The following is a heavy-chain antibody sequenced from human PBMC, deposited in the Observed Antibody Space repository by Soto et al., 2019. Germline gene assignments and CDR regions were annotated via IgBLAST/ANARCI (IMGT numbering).Heavy chain of an antibody. CDR2: INHSGST. CDR1: GGSFSGYY. J-gene: IGHJ4*02. D-gene: IGHD6-6*01. V-gene: IGHV4-34*01. Sequence: SETLSLTCAVYGGSFSGYYWSWIRQPPGKGLEWIGEINHSGSTNYNPSLKSRVTISVDTSKNQFSLKLSSVTAADTAVYYCVREGAGGAARTFDYWGQGTLVTVSS. CDR3: VREGAGGAARTFDY.